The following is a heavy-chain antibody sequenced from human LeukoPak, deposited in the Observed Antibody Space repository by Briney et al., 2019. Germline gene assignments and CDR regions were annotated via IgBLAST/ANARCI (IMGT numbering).Heavy chain of an antibody. D-gene: IGHD3-9*01. CDR3: AKDLDILTGLYYYYAMDV. CDR1: GFIFSNYA. CDR2: ISGSGGDT. V-gene: IGHV3-23*01. Sequence: GGSLRLSCAASGFIFSNYAMNWVRQAPGKGLEWVSGISGSGGDTYYVDSVKGRLTISRDNSQNTLYLQMNSLRAEDTAVYYCAKDLDILTGLYYYYAMDVWGQGTTVTVSS. J-gene: IGHJ6*02.